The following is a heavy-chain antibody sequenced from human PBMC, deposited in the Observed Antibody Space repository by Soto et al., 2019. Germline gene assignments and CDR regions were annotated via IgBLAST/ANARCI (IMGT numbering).Heavy chain of an antibody. Sequence: PSETLSLTCTVSGGSISSYYWSWIRQPPGEGLEWIGYIYYSGSTNYNPSLTNYNPSLKSRVTMSIDTSKNQFSLKLRSVTAADTAVYYCASSPLYYDFWSAIGSSGWFDPWGQGTLVTVSS. D-gene: IGHD3-3*01. CDR2: IYYSGSTNYNPSLT. J-gene: IGHJ5*02. V-gene: IGHV4-59*08. CDR1: GGSISSYY. CDR3: ASSPLYYDFWSAIGSSGWFDP.